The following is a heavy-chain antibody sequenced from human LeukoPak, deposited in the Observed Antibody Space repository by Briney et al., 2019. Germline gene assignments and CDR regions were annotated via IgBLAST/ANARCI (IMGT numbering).Heavy chain of an antibody. V-gene: IGHV5-51*01. D-gene: IGHD1-26*01. CDR3: ARLLSGSYGDAFDI. Sequence: GESLKISCQASGDIFTSHWIGWVRQMPGKGLEWMGIIYRDESHSRYSPSFQGQVTISADRSTSTAYLQWSSLKASDTAIYYCARLLSGSYGDAFDIWGQGTMVTVSS. J-gene: IGHJ3*02. CDR1: GDIFTSHW. CDR2: IYRDESHS.